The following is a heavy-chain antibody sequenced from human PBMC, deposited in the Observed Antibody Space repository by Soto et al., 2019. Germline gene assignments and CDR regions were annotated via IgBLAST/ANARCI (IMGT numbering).Heavy chain of an antibody. V-gene: IGHV4-59*01. J-gene: IGHJ5*02. D-gene: IGHD6-25*01. Sequence: QVQLQESGPGLVKPSETLSLTRTVSGGSISSYYWGWIRQPPGKGLEWIGYIHYSGSTNYNPSLRSRVTISVDTPKNQFSLKVNSMTAADTAIYYCARGGVAARKGRWFDPWGQGTLVTVSS. CDR1: GGSISSYY. CDR3: ARGGVAARKGRWFDP. CDR2: IHYSGST.